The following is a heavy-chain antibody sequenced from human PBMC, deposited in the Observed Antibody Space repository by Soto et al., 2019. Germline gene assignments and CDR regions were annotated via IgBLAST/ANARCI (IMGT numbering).Heavy chain of an antibody. D-gene: IGHD5-18*01. V-gene: IGHV3-23*01. CDR2: VSGSGGST. Sequence: PGGSLRLSCAASGFTFSSYAMSWVRQAPGKGLEWVSGVSGSGGSTYCVDSVKGRFTISRGNSKNTLHLQMNSLRAEDTAVYYCAKDFGYNYGYDAFDIWGQGTMVTVSS. CDR3: AKDFGYNYGYDAFDI. J-gene: IGHJ3*02. CDR1: GFTFSSYA.